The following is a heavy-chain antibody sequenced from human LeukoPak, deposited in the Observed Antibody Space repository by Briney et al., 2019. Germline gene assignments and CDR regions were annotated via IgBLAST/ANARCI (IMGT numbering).Heavy chain of an antibody. J-gene: IGHJ6*03. CDR3: ARQRCSGNMCYRVDQLYYMDV. D-gene: IGHD2-15*01. V-gene: IGHV4-4*09. CDR1: GDSINDHY. Sequence: PSETLSLTRTVSGDSINDHYWSWIRQPPGEGLEWIGYIYSSVSTNCNPSLKGRVTISIDTSKSQFSLKLTSVTAADTGVYYCARQRCSGNMCYRVDQLYYMDVWGKGTTVTVSS. CDR2: IYSSVST.